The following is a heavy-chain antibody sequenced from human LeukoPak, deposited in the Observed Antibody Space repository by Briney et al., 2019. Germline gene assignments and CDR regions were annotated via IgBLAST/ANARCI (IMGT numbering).Heavy chain of an antibody. CDR1: GGTFSSYA. J-gene: IGHJ4*02. Sequence: SVKVSCKASGGTFSSYAISWVRQAPGQGLEWMGRIIPILGIANYAQKFQGRVTITADKSTSTAYMELSRLRSDDTAVYYCASLAAAGRKYFDYWGQGTLVTVSS. CDR2: IIPILGIA. CDR3: ASLAAAGRKYFDY. V-gene: IGHV1-69*04. D-gene: IGHD6-13*01.